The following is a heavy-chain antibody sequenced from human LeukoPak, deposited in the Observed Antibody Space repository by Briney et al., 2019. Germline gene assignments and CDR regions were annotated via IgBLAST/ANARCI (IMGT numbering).Heavy chain of an antibody. CDR3: ARDYDYGDYGRWYFDL. Sequence: GASVKVSSTASGGTFTSYAISWVRQAPGQGLEWMGGIIPIFGTANYAQKFQGRVTITADESTSTAYMELSSLRSEDTAVYYCARDYDYGDYGRWYFDLWGRGTLVTVSS. V-gene: IGHV1-69*01. D-gene: IGHD4-17*01. CDR2: IIPIFGTA. CDR1: GGTFTSYA. J-gene: IGHJ2*01.